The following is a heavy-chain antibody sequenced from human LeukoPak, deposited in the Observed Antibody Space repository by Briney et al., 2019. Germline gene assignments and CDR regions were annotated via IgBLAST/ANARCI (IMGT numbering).Heavy chain of an antibody. Sequence: GGSLRLSCVASGFTFSNYEMNWVRQAPGKGLEWVSYIRSTSSTIYYADSVKGRFTISRDNAKNSLYLQMNSLRDEDTAVYYCARDTFYSFDYWGQGTLVTVSS. CDR1: GFTFSNYE. V-gene: IGHV3-48*02. J-gene: IGHJ4*02. CDR3: ARDTFYSFDY. CDR2: IRSTSSTI.